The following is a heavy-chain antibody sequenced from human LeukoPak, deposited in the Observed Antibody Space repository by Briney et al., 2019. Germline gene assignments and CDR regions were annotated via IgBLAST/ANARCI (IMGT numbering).Heavy chain of an antibody. V-gene: IGHV1-69*06. CDR3: ARGRRSSSWLSYYYYYMDV. CDR1: GGTFSSYA. CDR2: IIPIFGTA. Sequence: SVKVSCKASGGTFSSYAISWVRQAPGQGLEWMGGIIPIFGTANYAQKFQGRVTITADKSTSTAYMELSSLRSEDTAVYYCARGRRSSSWLSYYYYYMDVWGKGTTVTVSS. D-gene: IGHD6-13*01. J-gene: IGHJ6*03.